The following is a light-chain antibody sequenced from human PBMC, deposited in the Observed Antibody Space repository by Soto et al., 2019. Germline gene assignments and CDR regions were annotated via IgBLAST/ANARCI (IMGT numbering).Light chain of an antibody. J-gene: IGLJ1*01. CDR3: CSYAGSSSFYV. Sequence: QSALTRPASVSGSPGQSITISCTGTSSDVGGYRYVSWYQQHPGKAPKLMIYAVSNRPSGVSNRFSGSKSGNTASLTISGLQAEDEADYFCCSYAGSSSFYVFGTGTKVTVL. CDR2: AVS. CDR1: SSDVGGYRY. V-gene: IGLV2-14*01.